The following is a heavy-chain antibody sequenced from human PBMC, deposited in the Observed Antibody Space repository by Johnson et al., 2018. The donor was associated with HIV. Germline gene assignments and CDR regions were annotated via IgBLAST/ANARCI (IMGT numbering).Heavy chain of an antibody. V-gene: IGHV3-7*01. CDR1: GFTFSSYW. CDR3: ARGLTGEQVDI. CDR2: IKQDGSEK. Sequence: VQLVESGGGLVQPGGSLRLSCAASGFTFSSYWMSWVRQAPGKGLEWVANIKQDGSEKYYVDSVKGRFTISRDNAKNTLYLQRNSLRAEDTAVYYCARGLTGEQVDIWGQGTMVPVSS. D-gene: IGHD3-16*01. J-gene: IGHJ3*02.